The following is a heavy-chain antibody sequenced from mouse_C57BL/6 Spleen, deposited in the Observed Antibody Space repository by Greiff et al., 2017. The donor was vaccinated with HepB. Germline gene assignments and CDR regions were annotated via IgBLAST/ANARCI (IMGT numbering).Heavy chain of an antibody. J-gene: IGHJ2*01. V-gene: IGHV1-18*01. CDR3: ARSDGYYGNYCDY. CDR1: GYTFTDYN. Sequence: EVQLQQSGPELVKPGASVKIPCKASGYTFTDYNMDWVKQSHGKSLEWIGDINPNNGGTIDNQKFKGKATLTVDKSSSTAYMELRSLTSEDTAVYYCARSDGYYGNYCDYWGQGTTLTVSS. CDR2: INPNNGGT. D-gene: IGHD2-1*01.